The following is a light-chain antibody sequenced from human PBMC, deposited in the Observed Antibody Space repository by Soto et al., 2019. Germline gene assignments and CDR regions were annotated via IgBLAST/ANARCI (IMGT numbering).Light chain of an antibody. Sequence: DIQMTQSPSSLSASVGDRVTITCQASQDISNYLNWYQQKPGKGPKLLIYDASNLETGGPSRFNGSGSETDFTFTISSLQPEDIATYYCQQYDNLTLTFGGGTKVDIK. CDR3: QQYDNLTLT. CDR2: DAS. CDR1: QDISNY. J-gene: IGKJ4*01. V-gene: IGKV1-33*01.